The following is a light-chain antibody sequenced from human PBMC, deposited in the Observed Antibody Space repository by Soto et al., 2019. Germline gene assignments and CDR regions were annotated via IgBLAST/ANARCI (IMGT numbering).Light chain of an antibody. CDR1: SSDFGDYNY. Sequence: QSVLTQPASVSGSPGQSITISCTGTSSDFGDYNYVSWYQHHPGKAPKLMIYEVSNRPSGVSTRFSGSKSGNTASLTISGLQAEDEADYYCSSYRSSSAPYVFGTGTKLTVL. CDR2: EVS. J-gene: IGLJ1*01. V-gene: IGLV2-14*01. CDR3: SSYRSSSAPYV.